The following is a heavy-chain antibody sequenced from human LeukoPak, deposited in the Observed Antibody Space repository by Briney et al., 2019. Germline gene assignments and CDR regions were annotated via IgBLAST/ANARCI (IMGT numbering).Heavy chain of an antibody. D-gene: IGHD5-12*01. J-gene: IGHJ6*02. V-gene: IGHV1-8*01. CDR1: GYTFTSYD. CDR2: MNPNSGNT. Sequence: ASVKVSCKASGYTFTSYDINWVRQATGQGLEWMGWMNPNSGNTGYAQKFQGRVTMTRNTSISTAYMELSRLRSDDTAVYYCARIRYSGYDPYYGMDVWGQGTTVTVSS. CDR3: ARIRYSGYDPYYGMDV.